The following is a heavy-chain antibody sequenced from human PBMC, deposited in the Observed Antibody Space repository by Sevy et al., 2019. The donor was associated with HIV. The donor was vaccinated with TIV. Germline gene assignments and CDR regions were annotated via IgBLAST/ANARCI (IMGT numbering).Heavy chain of an antibody. J-gene: IGHJ4*02. CDR1: GYIFTSFG. V-gene: IGHV1-18*01. D-gene: IGHD6-19*01. CDR3: AAGGGWQGPWDLDY. CDR2: ISGYTGNT. Sequence: ASVKVSCKASGYIFTSFGISWLRQAPGQGLEWMAWISGYTGNTDYEEKFQDRATVTTDTSTSTAYMELRSLRSDDTAVYYCAAGGGWQGPWDLDYWGQGPLVTSPQ.